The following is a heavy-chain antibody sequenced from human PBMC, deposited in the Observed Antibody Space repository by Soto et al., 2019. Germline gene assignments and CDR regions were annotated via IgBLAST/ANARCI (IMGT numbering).Heavy chain of an antibody. J-gene: IGHJ5*02. CDR3: ARLRRLVLGVWFDL. D-gene: IGHD2-8*02. CDR2: IIPIFGTA. V-gene: IGHV1-69*13. CDR1: GGTFSTFA. Sequence: SVKVSCKASGGTFSTFAITWVRQAPGQGLEWMGGIIPIFGTANYAQKFQGRVTITADESTSTAYMELSSLRSEDTAVYYCARLRRLVLGVWFDLWAKGTLVTVLL.